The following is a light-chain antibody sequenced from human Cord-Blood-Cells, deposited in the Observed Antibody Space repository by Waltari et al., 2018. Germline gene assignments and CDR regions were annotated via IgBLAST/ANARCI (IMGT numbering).Light chain of an antibody. CDR3: QQYDNLLIT. CDR2: DAS. Sequence: IQTSQSPSSLAASVGDRVTITCQASQDISNYLNWYQQKPGKAPKLLIYDASNLETGVPSRFSGSGSGTDFTFTISSLQPEDIATYYCQQYDNLLITFGQGTRLEIK. V-gene: IGKV1-33*01. CDR1: QDISNY. J-gene: IGKJ5*01.